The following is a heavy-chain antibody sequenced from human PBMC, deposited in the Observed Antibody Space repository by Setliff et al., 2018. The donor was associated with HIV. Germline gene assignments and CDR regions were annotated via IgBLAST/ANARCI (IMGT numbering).Heavy chain of an antibody. D-gene: IGHD6-13*01. CDR2: IHTSDTT. CDR1: GGSISSDF. V-gene: IGHV4-4*07. Sequence: SETLSLTCTVSGGSISSDFWVWIRQPAGRGLEWIGRIHTSDTTRYNPSLQSRVAMSVDTSKNQFSLKLTSVSAADTAVYYCARGVAAAGMLMDVWGKGTTVTVSS. J-gene: IGHJ6*03. CDR3: ARGVAAAGMLMDV.